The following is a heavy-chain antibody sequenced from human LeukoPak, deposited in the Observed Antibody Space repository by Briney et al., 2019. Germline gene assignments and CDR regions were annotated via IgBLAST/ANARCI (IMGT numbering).Heavy chain of an antibody. CDR3: ARALPEADAFDI. CDR1: GYTFTYRY. V-gene: IGHV1-45*02. Sequence: ASVKVSCKASGYTFTYRYLHWVRQAPGQALEWMGWITPFNGNTNYAQKIQDRVTITRDRSMSTAYMELSSLRSEDTAMYYCARALPEADAFDIWGQGTMVTVSS. CDR2: ITPFNGNT. D-gene: IGHD1-14*01. J-gene: IGHJ3*02.